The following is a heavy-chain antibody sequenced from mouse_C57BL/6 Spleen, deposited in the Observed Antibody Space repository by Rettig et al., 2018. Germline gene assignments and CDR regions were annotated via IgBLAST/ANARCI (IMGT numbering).Heavy chain of an antibody. J-gene: IGHJ2*01. Sequence: EVQLVESGGGLVQPKGSLKLSCAASGFTFNTYAMHWVRQAPGKGLEWVARIRSKSSNYATYYADSVKDRFTISRDDSQSMLYLQMNNLKTEDTAMYYCVREDYYYGSPSFSFDYWGQGTTLTVSS. D-gene: IGHD1-1*01. CDR3: VREDYYYGSPSFSFDY. CDR2: IRSKSSNYAT. V-gene: IGHV10-3*01. CDR1: GFTFNTYA.